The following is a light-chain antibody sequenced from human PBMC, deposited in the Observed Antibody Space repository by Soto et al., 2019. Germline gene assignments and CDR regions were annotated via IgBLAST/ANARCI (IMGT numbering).Light chain of an antibody. CDR1: HSLLHSNGYNY. CDR3: QQSYSVPLT. Sequence: DIVMTQSPLSLPVTPGEPASISCRSSHSLLHSNGYNYLDWYLQKPGQSPQLLIYLGSNRASGVPPRFSGSGSGTDFTPTISSLQPEDFATYYCQQSYSVPLTFGGGTKVDI. V-gene: IGKV2-28*01. J-gene: IGKJ4*01. CDR2: LGS.